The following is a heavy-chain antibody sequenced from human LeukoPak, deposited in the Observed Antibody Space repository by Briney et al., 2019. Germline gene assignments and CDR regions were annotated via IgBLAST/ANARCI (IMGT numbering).Heavy chain of an antibody. D-gene: IGHD6-13*01. CDR3: ASHLLGYSSSWGSYYMDV. Sequence: GGSLRLSCAASGFTVSSYDMHWVHLITGKGLEWISAIATAGDTYYPGSVKGRFTISRENAKNSLYLQINSLRAGDTAVYYCASHLLGYSSSWGSYYMDVWGKGTTVTVSS. CDR2: IATAGDT. V-gene: IGHV3-13*01. CDR1: GFTVSSYD. J-gene: IGHJ6*03.